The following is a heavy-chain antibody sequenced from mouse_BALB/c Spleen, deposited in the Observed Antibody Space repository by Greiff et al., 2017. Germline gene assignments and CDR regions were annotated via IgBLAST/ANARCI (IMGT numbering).Heavy chain of an antibody. Sequence: VQLKESGPGLVKPSQSLSLTCTVTGYSITSDYAWNWIRQFPGNKLEWMGYISYSGSTSYNPSLKSRISITRDTSKNQFFLQLNSVTTEDTATYYCARWGGNEFDYWGQGTTLTVSS. CDR3: ARWGGNEFDY. J-gene: IGHJ2*01. V-gene: IGHV3-2*02. D-gene: IGHD2-1*01. CDR1: GYSITSDYA. CDR2: ISYSGST.